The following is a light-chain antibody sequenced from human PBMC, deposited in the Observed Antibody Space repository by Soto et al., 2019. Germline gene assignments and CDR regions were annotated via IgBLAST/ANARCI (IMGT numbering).Light chain of an antibody. CDR3: QQYGSPIT. Sequence: EIVLTHSPSTLALSPGERCNLSCRASLSVSSSYLAWYQQKPCQPPRLLLFGASSRATGIPDRLSASGSGTEFTLTISRLEPEDFAVYYCQQYGSPITFGQGTRLEIK. CDR1: LSVSSSY. J-gene: IGKJ5*01. V-gene: IGKV3-20*01. CDR2: GAS.